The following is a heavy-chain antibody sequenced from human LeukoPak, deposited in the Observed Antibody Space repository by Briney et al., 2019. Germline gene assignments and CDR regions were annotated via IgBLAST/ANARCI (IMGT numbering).Heavy chain of an antibody. CDR3: ARHQEGMVRGVLYYMDV. D-gene: IGHD3-10*01. V-gene: IGHV4-39*01. CDR2: IYYSGIT. CDR1: GASISSSDRY. Sequence: SETLSLTCTVSGASISSSDRYWGWIRQPPGKGLEWIGSIYYSGITYHNPSLKSRVTISVDTSNNQFSLKMSSVTAADTAVYFCARHQEGMVRGVLYYMDVWGKGTTVTISS. J-gene: IGHJ6*03.